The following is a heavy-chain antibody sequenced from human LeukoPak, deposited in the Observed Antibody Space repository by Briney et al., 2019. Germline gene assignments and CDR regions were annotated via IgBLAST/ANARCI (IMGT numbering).Heavy chain of an antibody. CDR1: GGSISSGSYY. CDR2: IYYSGST. Sequence: PSETLSLTCTVSGGSISSGSYYWNWIRQPPGKGLEWIGNIYYSGSTNFNPSLYSRVTISVDTSKNQFSLKLSSVTAADTAVYYCARSMVRGVIMWRAFDIWGQGTMVTVSS. V-gene: IGHV4-61*01. J-gene: IGHJ3*02. D-gene: IGHD3-10*01. CDR3: ARSMVRGVIMWRAFDI.